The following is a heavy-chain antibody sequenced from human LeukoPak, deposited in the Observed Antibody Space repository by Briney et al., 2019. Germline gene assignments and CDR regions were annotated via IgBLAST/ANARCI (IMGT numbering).Heavy chain of an antibody. CDR3: ARRHSSGWPYYYYYMDV. Sequence: ASVKVSCEASGYTFTSYAMNWVRQAPGQGLEWMGWINTNTGNPTYAQGFTGRFVFSLDTSVSTAYLQISSLKAEDTAVYYCARRHSSGWPYYYYYMDVWGKGTTVTVSS. CDR2: INTNTGNP. J-gene: IGHJ6*03. CDR1: GYTFTSYA. V-gene: IGHV7-4-1*02. D-gene: IGHD6-19*01.